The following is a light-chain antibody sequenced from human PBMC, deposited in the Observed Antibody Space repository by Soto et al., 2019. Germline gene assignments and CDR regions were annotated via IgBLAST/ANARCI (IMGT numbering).Light chain of an antibody. V-gene: IGLV2-8*01. Sequence: QSVLTQPPSASGSPGQSVTISCTGTKNDIGVYDFVSWYQHHPGKAPRLIIYEVVQRPSGVPDRFSGSKSCNTASLTVSGLQAAVKADYFCTAYAGSNTYVFGRGTQLPVL. J-gene: IGLJ2*01. CDR1: KNDIGVYDF. CDR3: TAYAGSNTYV. CDR2: EVV.